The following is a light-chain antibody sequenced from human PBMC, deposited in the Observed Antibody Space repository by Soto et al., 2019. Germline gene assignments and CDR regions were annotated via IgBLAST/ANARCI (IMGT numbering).Light chain of an antibody. CDR3: QQCNNVPLT. Sequence: DIQKTQSPSSLSASLGARVTITCQASQDIANYLNWYQQKPGKAPKLLIYDASVLESGVPSRFSGSGSGTDFTFTITNLQPEDFATYYCQQCNNVPLTFGGGTKVEI. CDR1: QDIANY. J-gene: IGKJ4*01. V-gene: IGKV1-33*01. CDR2: DAS.